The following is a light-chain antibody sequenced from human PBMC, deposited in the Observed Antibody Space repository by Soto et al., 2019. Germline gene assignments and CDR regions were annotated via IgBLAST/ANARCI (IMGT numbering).Light chain of an antibody. V-gene: IGLV2-8*01. J-gene: IGLJ6*01. CDR3: KSYAGRKTYG. CDR2: EVV. CDR1: KNDIGVYDF. Sequence: QSALTQPPSASGSPGQSVTISCTGTKNDIGVYDFVSWYQHHPGKAPRLIIYEVVQRPSGVPDRFSGSKSGNTASLTVSGLKAADEADYFCKSYAGRKTYGFGSGTKVT.